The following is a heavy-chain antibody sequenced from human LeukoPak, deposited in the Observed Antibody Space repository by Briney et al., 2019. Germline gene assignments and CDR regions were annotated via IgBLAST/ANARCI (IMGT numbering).Heavy chain of an antibody. CDR1: GFTFNNYA. D-gene: IGHD3-9*01. V-gene: IGHV3-23*01. J-gene: IGHJ4*02. Sequence: GGSLRLSCAASGFTFNNYAMSWVRQAPGKGLEWVSAISGSGGSTYYADSVKGRFTISRDNSKNTLYLQMNSLRAEDTAVYYCATFNTPLRYFDWLPEPYYFDYWGQGTLVTVSS. CDR3: ATFNTPLRYFDWLPEPYYFDY. CDR2: ISGSGGST.